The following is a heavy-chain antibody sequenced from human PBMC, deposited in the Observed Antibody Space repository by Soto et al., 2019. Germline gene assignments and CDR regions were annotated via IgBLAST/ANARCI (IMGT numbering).Heavy chain of an antibody. CDR3: VRDASSGYRGWWDP. J-gene: IGHJ5*02. Sequence: ASVKVSCKASGYTFTSYGISWVRQAPGQGLEWMGLLIPYNGDRIYAQKFQGRVILTTDTATNTAYMELGSLRSDDTAVYYCVRDASSGYRGWWDPWGQGTLVTVS. CDR2: LIPYNGDR. D-gene: IGHD5-12*01. CDR1: GYTFTSYG. V-gene: IGHV1-18*01.